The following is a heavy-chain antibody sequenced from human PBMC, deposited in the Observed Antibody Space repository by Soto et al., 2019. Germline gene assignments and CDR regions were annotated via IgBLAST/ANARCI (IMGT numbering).Heavy chain of an antibody. CDR2: ISRSGDNT. J-gene: IGHJ4*02. CDR1: GFTFSSYV. Sequence: EVQLLESGGGLVQPGGSLILSCVASGFTFSSYVMTWGRQAPGMGLEWVSGISRSGDNTYYADSVKGRFIISRDNSKNTLYLQINSLRAEDTAVYYCAKGGDAGGFDYWGQGTLVTVSS. V-gene: IGHV3-23*01. CDR3: AKGGDAGGFDY. D-gene: IGHD4-17*01.